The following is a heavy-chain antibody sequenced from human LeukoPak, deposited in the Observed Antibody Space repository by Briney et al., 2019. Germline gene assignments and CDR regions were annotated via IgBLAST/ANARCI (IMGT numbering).Heavy chain of an antibody. CDR3: AREGQSSGHCGAFDI. D-gene: IGHD3-22*01. J-gene: IGHJ3*02. CDR1: GFYFSIYP. Sequence: PGGSLRLSCAASGFYFSIYPIHWVRQAPGKGLEYVSAISADGGATFYADSVKGRFTISRDNSKNTLYLQMGSLRPEDMAVYYCAREGQSSGHCGAFDIWGQGTMVTV. CDR2: ISADGGAT. V-gene: IGHV3-64*02.